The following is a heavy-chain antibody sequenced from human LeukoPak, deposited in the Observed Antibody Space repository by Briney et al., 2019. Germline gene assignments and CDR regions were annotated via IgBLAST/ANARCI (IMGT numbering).Heavy chain of an antibody. Sequence: GGSLRLSCAASGFTFSSYWMHWVRQTPGKGLVWVSRINSDGSTTSYADSVKGRFTISRDNAKNTLYLQMSSLRAEDTAVYYCARARDDGDYVNLFDPWGEGTLVTVSS. V-gene: IGHV3-74*01. CDR3: ARARDDGDYVNLFDP. CDR1: GFTFSSYW. D-gene: IGHD4-17*01. CDR2: INSDGSTT. J-gene: IGHJ5*02.